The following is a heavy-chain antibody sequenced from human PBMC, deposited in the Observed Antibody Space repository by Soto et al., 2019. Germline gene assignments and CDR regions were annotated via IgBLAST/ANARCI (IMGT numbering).Heavy chain of an antibody. V-gene: IGHV1-46*01. CDR2: INPHGGST. CDR1: GDTFTSYY. Sequence: ASVQVSCKAPGDTFTSYYLNWVRQAPGQGLAWMGVINPHGGSTKYAQKFQGRVTMTRDTSRSPVYMELRSLRSDDTAIYYCARSSGGNFGIIIEGSNWFDPWGQGTLVTVSS. J-gene: IGHJ5*02. D-gene: IGHD3-3*01. CDR3: ARSSGGNFGIIIEGSNWFDP.